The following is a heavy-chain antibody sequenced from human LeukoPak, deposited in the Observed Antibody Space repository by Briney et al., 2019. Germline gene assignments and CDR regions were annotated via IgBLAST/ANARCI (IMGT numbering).Heavy chain of an antibody. CDR2: ISAYNGNT. J-gene: IGHJ4*02. V-gene: IGHV1-18*01. D-gene: IGHD3-10*01. CDR1: GYTFTSYG. Sequence: ASVKVSCKASGYTFTSYGISWVRQAPGQGLEWMGWISAYNGNTNSAQKLQGRVTMTTDTSTSTAYMELRSLRSDDTAVYYCASSLSGSVYNPLDYWGQGTLVTVSP. CDR3: ASSLSGSVYNPLDY.